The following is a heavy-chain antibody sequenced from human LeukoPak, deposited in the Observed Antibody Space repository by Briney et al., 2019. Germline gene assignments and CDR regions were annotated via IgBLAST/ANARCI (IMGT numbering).Heavy chain of an antibody. Sequence: ASVKVSCKASGYTFTSYGISWVRQAPGQGVERMGWISAYNGNTNYAQKLQGRVTMTTDTSTSTAYMELRSLRSDDTAVYYCARDSPRPHYYDSSGYYGYWGQGTLVTVSS. CDR1: GYTFTSYG. CDR2: ISAYNGNT. J-gene: IGHJ4*02. D-gene: IGHD3-22*01. V-gene: IGHV1-18*01. CDR3: ARDSPRPHYYDSSGYYGY.